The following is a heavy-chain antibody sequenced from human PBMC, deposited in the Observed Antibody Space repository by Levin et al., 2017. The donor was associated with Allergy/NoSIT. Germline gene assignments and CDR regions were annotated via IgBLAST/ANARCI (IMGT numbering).Heavy chain of an antibody. V-gene: IGHV3-72*01. CDR1: GFIFSDHY. Sequence: GGSLRLSCAASGFIFSDHYMDWVRQAPGKGLEWVGRIRNKANRYTIEYAASVKGRFTISRDDSKSSLYLQMNSLTTEDTAVYYCTRRIVTTGSLETFDIWGQGTMVTVSS. D-gene: IGHD5-12*01. CDR2: IRNKANRYTI. CDR3: TRRIVTTGSLETFDI. J-gene: IGHJ3*02.